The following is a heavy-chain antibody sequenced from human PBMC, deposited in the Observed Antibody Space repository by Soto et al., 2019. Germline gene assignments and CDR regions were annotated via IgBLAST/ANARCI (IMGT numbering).Heavy chain of an antibody. Sequence: VQLVESGGGVVQPGRSLRLSCAASGFEFSAYAMHWVRQAPGKGLEWVAITSFDGSNKYYADSVRGRFTISRDNSKNTVSLQMNSLRSEDTGVYYAVAGSDNHEYWGQGTLVFVSS. CDR1: GFEFSAYA. J-gene: IGHJ4*02. D-gene: IGHD6-19*01. CDR3: VAGSDNHEY. V-gene: IGHV3-30*04. CDR2: TSFDGSNK.